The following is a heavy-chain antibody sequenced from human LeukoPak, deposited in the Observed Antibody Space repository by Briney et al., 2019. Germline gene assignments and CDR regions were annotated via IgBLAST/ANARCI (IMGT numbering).Heavy chain of an antibody. Sequence: GGTMRLSCAASGFTFSDYYMSWIRQAPGNGPECVSYISSSGSTIYYANPVKGRFTISRDNANKSLYLQMNSLGAEDTAVYYCARFPCGGDCSRDVAFDIWGQGTMVTVSS. CDR1: GFTFSDYY. D-gene: IGHD2-21*02. CDR3: ARFPCGGDCSRDVAFDI. CDR2: ISSSGSTI. J-gene: IGHJ3*02. V-gene: IGHV3-11*04.